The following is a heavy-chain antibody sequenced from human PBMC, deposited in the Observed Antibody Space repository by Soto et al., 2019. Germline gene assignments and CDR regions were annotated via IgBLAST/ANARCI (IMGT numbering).Heavy chain of an antibody. Sequence: GGSLRLSCAASGFTFSSYAMSWVRQAPGKGLEWVSAISGSGGSTYYADSVKGRFTISRDNSKNTLYLQMNSLRAEDTAVYYCAKDELELPDYYYGMDVWGQGTTVTVS. CDR2: ISGSGGST. V-gene: IGHV3-23*01. CDR1: GFTFSSYA. J-gene: IGHJ6*02. CDR3: AKDELELPDYYYGMDV. D-gene: IGHD1-7*01.